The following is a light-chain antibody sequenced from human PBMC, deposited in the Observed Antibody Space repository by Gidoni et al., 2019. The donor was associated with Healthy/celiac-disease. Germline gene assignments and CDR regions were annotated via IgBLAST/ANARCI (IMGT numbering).Light chain of an antibody. V-gene: IGLV2-14*01. CDR2: DVS. J-gene: IGLJ2*01. Sequence: QSALTQPASVSGSPVQTITISCPGTSSYVGGYNYVSWYQQQPGKAPKPMIYDVSNRPSGVSNRFTGSKSSNTASLTIAGLQAEDEADYYCSSYTSSSTLVFGGGTKLTVL. CDR3: SSYTSSSTLV. CDR1: SSYVGGYNY.